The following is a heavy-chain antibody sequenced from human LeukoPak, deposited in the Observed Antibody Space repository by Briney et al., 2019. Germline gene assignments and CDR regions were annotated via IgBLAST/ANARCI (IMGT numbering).Heavy chain of an antibody. CDR1: GFTFSSYS. V-gene: IGHV3-21*01. J-gene: IGHJ6*02. CDR2: ISSSSSYI. Sequence: GGSLRLSCAASGFTFSSYSMNWVRQASGKGLEWVSSISSSSSYIYYADSVKGRFTISRDNAKNSLYLQMNSLRAEDTAVYYCARVYYYGSGSYHNYYYYGMDVWGQGTTVTVSS. CDR3: ARVYYYGSGSYHNYYYYGMDV. D-gene: IGHD3-10*01.